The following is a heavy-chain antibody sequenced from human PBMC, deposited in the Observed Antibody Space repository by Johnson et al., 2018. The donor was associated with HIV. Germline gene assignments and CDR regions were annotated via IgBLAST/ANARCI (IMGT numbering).Heavy chain of an antibody. D-gene: IGHD3-10*01. Sequence: QVTLVESGGGVVQPGRSLRLSCAASGFIFSSYGMHWVRQAPGKGLEWVSVIYSGGSTYYADSVKGRFTISRDNSKNTLYLQMNSLRAEDTAVYYCARDRVWFGELYAFDIWGQGTMVTVSS. CDR3: ARDRVWFGELYAFDI. CDR2: IYSGGST. CDR1: GFIFSSYG. V-gene: IGHV3-NL1*01. J-gene: IGHJ3*02.